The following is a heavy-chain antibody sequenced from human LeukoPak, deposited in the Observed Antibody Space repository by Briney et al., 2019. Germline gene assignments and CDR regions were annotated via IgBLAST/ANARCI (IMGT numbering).Heavy chain of an antibody. J-gene: IGHJ4*02. CDR2: IYPDDSDT. CDR3: ARHRAYTSSCYLDY. CDR1: GYSFTSYW. D-gene: IGHD6-13*01. Sequence: AASLQISCKGSGYSFTSYWIGWVRQMPGKGLEWMGIIYPDDSDTSYSPSFQGQVTISADKSISTAYLQWSSLKASDTATYYCARHRAYTSSCYLDYWGQGTLVTVSS. V-gene: IGHV5-51*01.